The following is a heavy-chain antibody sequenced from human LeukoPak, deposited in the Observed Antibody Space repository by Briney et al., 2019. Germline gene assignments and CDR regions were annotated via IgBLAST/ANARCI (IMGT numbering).Heavy chain of an antibody. V-gene: IGHV4-39*01. Sequence: SETLSLTCTVSGGSISSSSYYWGWIRQPPGKGLEWIGSIYYSGSTYYNPSLKSRVTISVDTSKNQFSLKLSSVTAADTAVYCCARQSYCSGGSCYSPKIDYWGQGTLVTVSS. D-gene: IGHD2-15*01. CDR3: ARQSYCSGGSCYSPKIDY. J-gene: IGHJ4*02. CDR2: IYYSGST. CDR1: GGSISSSSYY.